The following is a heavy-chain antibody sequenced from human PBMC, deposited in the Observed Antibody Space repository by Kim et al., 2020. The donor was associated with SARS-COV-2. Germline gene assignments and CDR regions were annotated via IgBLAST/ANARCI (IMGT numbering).Heavy chain of an antibody. CDR1: GGSFSGYY. CDR3: ARGRYSSSWYGYYYYCMD. Sequence: SETLSLTCGVYGGSFSGYYWSWIRQPPGKGLEWIGEINHSGSTNYNPSLKSRVTISVDTSKNQFSLKLSSVTAADTAVYYCARGRYSSSWYGYYYYCMD. D-gene: IGHD6-13*01. CDR2: INHSGST. J-gene: IGHJ6*01. V-gene: IGHV4-34*01.